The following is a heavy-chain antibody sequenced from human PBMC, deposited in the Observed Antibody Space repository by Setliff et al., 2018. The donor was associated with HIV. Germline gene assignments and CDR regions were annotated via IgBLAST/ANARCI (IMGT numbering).Heavy chain of an antibody. CDR1: GVSISNYY. Sequence: SETLSLTCTVSGVSISNYYWSWIRQPPGKGLEWIGEINHSGSTNYNPSLKSRVTISVDTSKNQFSLKLSSVTAADTAVYYCARVLDGGNDYWGQGTRVTVSS. CDR3: ARVLDGGNDY. D-gene: IGHD3-3*02. J-gene: IGHJ4*02. CDR2: INHSGST. V-gene: IGHV4-34*01.